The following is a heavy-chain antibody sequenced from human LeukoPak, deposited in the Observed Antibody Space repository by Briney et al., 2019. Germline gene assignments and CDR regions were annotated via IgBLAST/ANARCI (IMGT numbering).Heavy chain of an antibody. CDR3: ARDTSARWSKNWFDP. CDR2: INPNSGGT. Sequence: ASVKVSCKASGYTFTGYYMHWVRQAPGQGLEWMGWINPNSGGTNYAQKFQGRVTMTRDTSISTAYMGLSRLGSDDTAVYYCARDTSARWSKNWFDPWGQGTLVTVSS. J-gene: IGHJ5*02. D-gene: IGHD4-23*01. CDR1: GYTFTGYY. V-gene: IGHV1-2*02.